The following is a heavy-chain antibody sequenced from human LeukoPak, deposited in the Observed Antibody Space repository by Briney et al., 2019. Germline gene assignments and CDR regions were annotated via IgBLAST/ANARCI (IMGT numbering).Heavy chain of an antibody. CDR1: GFTFSSYS. V-gene: IGHV3-21*01. J-gene: IGHJ4*02. Sequence: GGSLRLSCAASGFTFSSYSMNWVRQAPGEGLEWVSSISSSSSYIYYADSVKGRFTISRDNAKNSLYLQMNSLRAEDTAVYYCARDKVAAAGHHDYWGQGTLVTVSS. D-gene: IGHD6-13*01. CDR2: ISSSSSYI. CDR3: ARDKVAAAGHHDY.